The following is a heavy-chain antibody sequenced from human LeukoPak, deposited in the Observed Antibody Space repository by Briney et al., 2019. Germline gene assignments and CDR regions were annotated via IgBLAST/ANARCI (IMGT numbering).Heavy chain of an antibody. V-gene: IGHV3-11*01. CDR3: ARSAYYYDSSAPRFDP. D-gene: IGHD3-22*01. CDR2: ISSSGSTI. CDR1: GFTFSDYY. J-gene: IGHJ5*02. Sequence: PGGSLRLSCAASGFTFSDYYMSWIRQAPGKGLEWVSYISSSGSTIYYADSVKGRFTISRDNAKNSLYLQMNSLRAEDTAVYYCARSAYYYDSSAPRFDPWGQGTLVTVSS.